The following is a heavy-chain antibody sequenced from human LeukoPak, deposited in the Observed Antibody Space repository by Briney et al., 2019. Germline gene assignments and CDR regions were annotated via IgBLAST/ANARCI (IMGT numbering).Heavy chain of an antibody. CDR3: ARESEVRWELDY. V-gene: IGHV1-2*02. J-gene: IGHJ4*02. CDR2: INPNSGGT. CDR1: GYTFTGYY. D-gene: IGHD1-26*01. Sequence: ASVKVSCKASGYTFTGYYMHWVRQAPGQGLEWMGWINPNSGGTNYAQKFQGRVTMTRDTSISTAYMELSRLRSDDTAVYYCARESEVRWELDYWGQGTLVTVSS.